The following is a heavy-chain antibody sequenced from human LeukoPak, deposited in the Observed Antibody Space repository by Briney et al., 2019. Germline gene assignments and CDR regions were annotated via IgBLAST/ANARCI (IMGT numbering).Heavy chain of an antibody. CDR2: IYYSGST. CDR3: AREVRKHYYYGMDV. J-gene: IGHJ6*02. V-gene: IGHV4-59*01. Sequence: SETLFLTCTVSGGSISSYYWSWIRQPPGKGLEWIGYIYYSGSTNYNPSLKSRVTISVDTSKNQFSLKLSSVTAADTAVYYCAREVRKHYYYGMDVWGQGTTVTVSS. CDR1: GGSISSYY.